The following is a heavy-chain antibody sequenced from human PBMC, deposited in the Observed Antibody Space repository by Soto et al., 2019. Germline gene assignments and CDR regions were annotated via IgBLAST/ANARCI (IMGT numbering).Heavy chain of an antibody. CDR1: GGSIGGSSDY. J-gene: IGHJ4*02. Sequence: PSETLSLTCSVSGGSIGGSSDYWGWIRQPPGKGLEWIGSIYYSGSTYYNPSLKSRVTISVDTSKNQFSLKLSSVTAADTAVYYCARVPVTTGYYYFDYWGQGTLVTVSS. V-gene: IGHV4-39*01. D-gene: IGHD4-4*01. CDR2: IYYSGST. CDR3: ARVPVTTGYYYFDY.